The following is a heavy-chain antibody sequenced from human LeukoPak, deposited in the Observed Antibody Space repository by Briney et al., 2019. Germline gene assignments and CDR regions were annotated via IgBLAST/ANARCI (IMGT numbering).Heavy chain of an antibody. CDR1: GYTFTSYD. V-gene: IGHV1-8*01. Sequence: GASVKVSCKASGYTFTSYDINWVRQATGQGLEWMGWMNPNSGNTGYAQKFQGRVTMTRNTSISTAYMELSSLRSEDTAVYYCAAVGIVVVPAAVYGAFDIWGQGTMVTVSS. CDR2: MNPNSGNT. J-gene: IGHJ3*02. D-gene: IGHD2-2*01. CDR3: AAVGIVVVPAAVYGAFDI.